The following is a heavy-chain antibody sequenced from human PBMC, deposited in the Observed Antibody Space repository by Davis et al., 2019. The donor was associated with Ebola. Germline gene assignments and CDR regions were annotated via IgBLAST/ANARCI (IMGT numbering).Heavy chain of an antibody. J-gene: IGHJ4*02. CDR2: ISGSNGNT. Sequence: AASVKVSCKASSYTFTSYGISWVRQAPGQGLEWMGWISGSNGNTNYARKLQGRVILTTDTSTSTAYMELRRLRFDDTAIYYCVRDGLGYYYDSRGYYPDYFDYWGQGTLVTVSS. D-gene: IGHD3-22*01. V-gene: IGHV1-18*04. CDR1: SYTFTSYG. CDR3: VRDGLGYYYDSRGYYPDYFDY.